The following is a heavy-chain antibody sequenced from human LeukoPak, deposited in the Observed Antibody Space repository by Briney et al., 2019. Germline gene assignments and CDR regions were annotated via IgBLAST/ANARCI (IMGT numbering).Heavy chain of an antibody. D-gene: IGHD1-26*01. CDR1: GFTFSNYS. J-gene: IGHJ3*02. V-gene: IGHV3-33*08. CDR2: IWYDGSNK. Sequence: GWSLRLSCEASGFTFSNYSLQWVRQAPGKGLEWATVIWYDGSNKYYADSVKGRFTISRDNSKITLYLQMNSLGAEGTAVYYCARYWDLNAFDIWGQGTMVIVSS. CDR3: ARYWDLNAFDI.